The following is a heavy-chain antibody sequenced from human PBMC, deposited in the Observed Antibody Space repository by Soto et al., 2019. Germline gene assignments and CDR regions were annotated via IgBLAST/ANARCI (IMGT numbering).Heavy chain of an antibody. CDR2: IYYSGST. CDR3: ARHRFGDYFDY. J-gene: IGHJ4*02. D-gene: IGHD3-10*01. Sequence: SETLSLTCTVSGGSISSYYWSWIRQPPGKGLEWIGYIYYSGSTNYNPSLKSRVTISVDTSKNQFSLKLSSVTAADTAVYYCARHRFGDYFDYWGQGTLVNVSS. V-gene: IGHV4-59*08. CDR1: GGSISSYY.